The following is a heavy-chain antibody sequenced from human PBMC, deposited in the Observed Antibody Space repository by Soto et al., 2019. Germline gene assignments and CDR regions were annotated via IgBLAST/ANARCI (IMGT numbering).Heavy chain of an antibody. CDR3: ARVSGIYDYGMDV. V-gene: IGHV4-34*01. D-gene: IGHD3-10*01. J-gene: IGHJ6*02. Sequence: QVQLQQWGAGLLKPSETLSLTCAVYGGSFSGYYWSWIRQPPGKGLEWIGEINHRGSTTYNPSLKSRVTISVDTSHNQVSLELSSVTAAGTAVYYCARVSGIYDYGMDVWGQGTTVTVSS. CDR1: GGSFSGYY. CDR2: INHRGST.